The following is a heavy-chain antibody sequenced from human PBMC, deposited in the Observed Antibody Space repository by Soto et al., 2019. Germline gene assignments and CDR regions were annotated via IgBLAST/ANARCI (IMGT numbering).Heavy chain of an antibody. J-gene: IGHJ3*02. CDR1: GYPVTAYY. D-gene: IGHD6-19*01. V-gene: IGHV1-2*02. Sequence: QLHLVQSGAVVKKPGASVTVSCSASGYPVTAYYMHWVRQAPGRGLEWMGGINPATGAAKYTQTFPGRGTMARDTSTRTVFMERSAPTSEDHAVFFWAGGGGVGVAGSAAFDMWGQGTLVTVSS. CDR2: INPATGAA. CDR3: AGGGGVGVAGSAAFDM.